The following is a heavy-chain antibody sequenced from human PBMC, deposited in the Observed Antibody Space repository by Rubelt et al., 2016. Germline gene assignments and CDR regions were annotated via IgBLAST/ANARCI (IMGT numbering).Heavy chain of an antibody. CDR3: ARAPAVSGYYTQYAFDI. D-gene: IGHD3-3*01. CDR2: IYHSGST. Sequence: QVQLQESGPGLVKPSQTLSLTCTVSGGSIRSGGYYWSWIRQHSGKGLEWIGSIYHSGSTYYNPSLKRRVTISVDKSKNQFSLKLSSVTAADTAVYYCARAPAVSGYYTQYAFDIWDQGTMVTVSS. CDR1: GGSIRSGGYY. J-gene: IGHJ3*02. V-gene: IGHV4-31*03.